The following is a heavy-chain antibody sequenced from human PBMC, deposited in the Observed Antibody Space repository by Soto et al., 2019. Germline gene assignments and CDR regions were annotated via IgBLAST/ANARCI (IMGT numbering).Heavy chain of an antibody. D-gene: IGHD3-3*01. CDR2: ISAYNGNT. CDR1: GYTFTSYG. J-gene: IGHJ4*02. CDR3: AVTIFGVVPTY. Sequence: ASVKVSCKASGYTFTSYGISWVRQAPGQGLEWVGWISAYNGNTNYAQKLQGRVTMTTDTSTSTAYMELRSLRSDDTAVYYCAVTIFGVVPTYWGQGTLVTVSS. V-gene: IGHV1-18*01.